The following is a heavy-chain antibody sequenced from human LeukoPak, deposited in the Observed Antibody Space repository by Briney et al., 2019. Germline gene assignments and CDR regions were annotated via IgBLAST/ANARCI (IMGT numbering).Heavy chain of an antibody. CDR3: ARIVVPAAYYFYGMDV. J-gene: IGHJ6*02. V-gene: IGHV3-23*01. Sequence: GGSLRLSCAASGFTFSRYYMSWVRQTPGKGLEWVSGISGNGVKTFYADSVKGRFTISRDNSKKTVDLQMNSLRVEDTAIFYCARIVVPAAYYFYGMDVWGQGTTVTVSS. CDR2: ISGNGVKT. CDR1: GFTFSRYY. D-gene: IGHD2-2*01.